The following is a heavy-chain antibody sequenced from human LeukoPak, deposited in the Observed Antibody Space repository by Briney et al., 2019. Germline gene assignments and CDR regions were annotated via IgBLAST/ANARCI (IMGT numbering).Heavy chain of an antibody. CDR2: IYYSGST. CDR1: GGSISSGGYY. J-gene: IGHJ4*02. CDR3: ARDTAGDDSSGYYPPKFDY. D-gene: IGHD3-22*01. Sequence: SQTLSLTCTVSGGSISSGGYYWSWLRQHPGKGLEWIGYIYYSGSTYYNLSLKSRVTISVDTSKNQFSLKLSSVTAADTAVYYCARDTAGDDSSGYYPPKFDYWGQGTLVTVSS. V-gene: IGHV4-31*03.